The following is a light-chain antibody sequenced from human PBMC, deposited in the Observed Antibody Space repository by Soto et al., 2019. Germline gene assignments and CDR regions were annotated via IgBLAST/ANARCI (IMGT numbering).Light chain of an antibody. J-gene: IGLJ2*01. CDR1: SSNIGAGCD. V-gene: IGLV1-40*01. Sequence: QSVLTQPPSVSGAPGQRVTMSCTGSSSNIGAGCDVHWYQHLPGTAPKLLIYGNTNRPSGVPDRFSGSKSGTSASLAITGLQAEDEVDYYCQSYDTSLSGPVVFGGGTKLTVL. CDR3: QSYDTSLSGPVV. CDR2: GNT.